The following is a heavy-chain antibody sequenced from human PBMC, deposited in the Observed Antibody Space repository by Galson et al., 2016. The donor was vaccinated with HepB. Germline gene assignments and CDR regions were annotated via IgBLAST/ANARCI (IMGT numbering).Heavy chain of an antibody. V-gene: IGHV3-7*01. D-gene: IGHD6-19*01. CDR2: LKQGGSEK. CDR3: ARDRRGSGWYIDY. Sequence: SLRLSCAASGFTFSMYWMSWVRQAPGKGLEWVANLKQGGSEKYYVDSVRGRFTISRDNAKNSLFLQMNSLRAEDTAVYYCARDRRGSGWYIDYWGQGTLVTVSS. J-gene: IGHJ4*02. CDR1: GFTFSMYW.